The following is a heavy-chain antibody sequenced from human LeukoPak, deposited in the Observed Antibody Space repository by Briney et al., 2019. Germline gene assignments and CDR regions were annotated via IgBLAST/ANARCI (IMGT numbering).Heavy chain of an antibody. J-gene: IGHJ4*02. CDR3: AKRYGDSTGWFFDF. CDR1: GYSFDSYA. CDR2: INGGGDVT. V-gene: IGHV3-23*01. D-gene: IGHD6-13*01. Sequence: EESLKLSCAGSGYSFDSYAMTWVRQAPGKGLEWVSSINGGGDVTYYAESVKGLFTVSRDNPKNTLFLQMNSLRAEDTAVFYCAKRYGDSTGWFFDFWGQGSLVTVSS.